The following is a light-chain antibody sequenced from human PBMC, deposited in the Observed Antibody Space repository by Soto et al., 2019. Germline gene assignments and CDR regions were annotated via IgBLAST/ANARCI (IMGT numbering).Light chain of an antibody. CDR2: GNS. J-gene: IGLJ3*02. V-gene: IGLV1-40*01. CDR1: SSNIGAGYD. Sequence: QAVVTQPPSVSGAPGQRVTISCTESSSNIGAGYDVHWYQQLPGTAPKLLIYGNSNRPSGVPDRFSGSKSGTSASLAITGLQAEDEADYSRQSYDSRLSGWVFGGGTKLTVL. CDR3: QSYDSRLSGWV.